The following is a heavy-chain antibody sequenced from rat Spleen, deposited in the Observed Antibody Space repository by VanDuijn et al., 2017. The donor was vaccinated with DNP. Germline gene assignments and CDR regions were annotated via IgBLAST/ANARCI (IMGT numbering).Heavy chain of an antibody. D-gene: IGHD3-8*01. CDR2: ISSTGDNT. J-gene: IGHJ2*01. V-gene: IGHV5-31*01. CDR3: TSNPHIRTAAPFDY. Sequence: EVQLVESGGGPVQPGRSLKLSCVASGFIFSNYWMTWIRQAPGKGLEWVASISSTGDNTYYSDSVKGRFSLSRDNAKNTQYLQMDSLRSEDTATYYCTSNPHIRTAAPFDYWGQGVMVTVSS. CDR1: GFIFSNYW.